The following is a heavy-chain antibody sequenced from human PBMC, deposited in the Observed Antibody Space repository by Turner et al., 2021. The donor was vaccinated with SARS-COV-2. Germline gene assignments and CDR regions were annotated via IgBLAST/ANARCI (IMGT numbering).Heavy chain of an antibody. J-gene: IGHJ4*02. CDR1: GFTFNSTD. Sequence: EVQLVESGGGLVQPGRSLRLSCTASGFTFNSTDMSWVRQAPGKGLEWVTVIYSGSSTYYADSVKGRFTIARDNSKNTLYLQMNSLRAEDTAVYYCARDLEAAAGPWGQGTLVTVSS. D-gene: IGHD6-13*01. CDR3: ARDLEAAAGP. CDR2: IYSGSST. V-gene: IGHV3-66*01.